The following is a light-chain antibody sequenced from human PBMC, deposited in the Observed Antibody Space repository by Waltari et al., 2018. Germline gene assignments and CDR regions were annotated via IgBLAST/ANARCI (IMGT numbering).Light chain of an antibody. V-gene: IGLV4-69*01. CDR2: VNSDGSH. Sequence: QLVLTQSPSASASLGASVKFTCTLSSGYSSHPIAWHKQQPEKGPRYLMKVNSDGSHDKGDGIPDRFSGSSSGAERYLTISSLQSEDEADYYCQTWGTGMVFGGGTKLTVL. CDR3: QTWGTGMV. J-gene: IGLJ2*01. CDR1: SGYSSHP.